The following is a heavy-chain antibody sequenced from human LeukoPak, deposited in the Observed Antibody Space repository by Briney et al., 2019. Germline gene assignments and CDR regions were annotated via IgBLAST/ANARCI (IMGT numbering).Heavy chain of an antibody. CDR1: GFTFSSYA. J-gene: IGHJ3*02. CDR3: ARPRVVEDAFDI. Sequence: PGGSLRLSCAASGFTFSSYAMHWVRQAPGKGLEGVAVISYDGSNKYYADSVKGRFTISRDNSKNTLYLQMNSLRAEDTAVYYCARPRVVEDAFDIWGQGTMVTVSS. V-gene: IGHV3-30*04. D-gene: IGHD3-22*01. CDR2: ISYDGSNK.